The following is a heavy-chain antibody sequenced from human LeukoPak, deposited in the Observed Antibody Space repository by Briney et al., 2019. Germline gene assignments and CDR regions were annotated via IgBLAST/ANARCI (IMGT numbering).Heavy chain of an antibody. Sequence: PSETLSLTCAVYGGSFSGYYWSWIRQPPGKGLEWIGEINHSGSTNYNPSLKSRVSISVDSSKNQFSLKVSSVTAADTAVYYCARTTVTTGAADYWGQGTLVTVSS. CDR2: INHSGST. CDR3: ARTTVTTGAADY. D-gene: IGHD4-17*01. CDR1: GGSFSGYY. J-gene: IGHJ4*02. V-gene: IGHV4-34*01.